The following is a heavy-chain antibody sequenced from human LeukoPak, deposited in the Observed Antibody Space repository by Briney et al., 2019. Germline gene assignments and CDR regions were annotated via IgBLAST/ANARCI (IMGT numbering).Heavy chain of an antibody. CDR2: ISNTGGGA. V-gene: IGHV3-23*01. CDR3: AKTEYTYGYDGAFDI. D-gene: IGHD5-18*01. CDR1: GFSFSNYG. Sequence: GGSLRLSCAASGFSFSNYGMSSVRQAPGKGLQWVSTISNTGGGAYYAASVKGRFTLSSDNSNNALYLQMNSLRAEDSAVYYCAKTEYTYGYDGAFDIWGQGTMVAVSS. J-gene: IGHJ3*02.